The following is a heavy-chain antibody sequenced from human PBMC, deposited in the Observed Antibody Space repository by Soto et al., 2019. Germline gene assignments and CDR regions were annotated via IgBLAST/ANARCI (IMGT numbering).Heavy chain of an antibody. D-gene: IGHD5-12*01. Sequence: SETLSLTCTVSGGSVSSGSYYWSWIRQPPGKGLEWIGYIYYSGSTNYNPSLKSRVTISVDTSKNQFSLKLSSVTAADTAVYYCARGLSILATMPYAFDSWGQGTMVPVSS. CDR3: ARGLSILATMPYAFDS. V-gene: IGHV4-61*01. CDR1: GGSVSSGSYY. CDR2: IYYSGST. J-gene: IGHJ3*02.